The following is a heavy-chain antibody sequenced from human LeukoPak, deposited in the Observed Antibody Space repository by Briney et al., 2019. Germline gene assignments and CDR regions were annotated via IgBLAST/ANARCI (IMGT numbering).Heavy chain of an antibody. CDR2: LSGRGGTT. CDR3: AKVPAVPRKFFEYYFAD. J-gene: IGHJ4*02. D-gene: IGHD1-1*01. CDR1: GFTFTSHA. Sequence: GGSLTLSCAASGFTFTSHAMAWVRQAPGKGLEWVSTLSGRGGTTYYADSVKGRFTISRDNSKNTLYLQMHSLRADDTAVYFCAKVPAVPRKFFEYYFADWGQGTLVTVSS. V-gene: IGHV3-23*01.